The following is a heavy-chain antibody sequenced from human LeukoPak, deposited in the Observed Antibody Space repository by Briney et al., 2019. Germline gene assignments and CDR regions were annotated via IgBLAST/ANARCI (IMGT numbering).Heavy chain of an antibody. V-gene: IGHV3-15*01. D-gene: IGHD5-12*01. CDR1: GFTFSNAW. CDR2: IKSKTDGGTT. Sequence: GGSLRLSCAASGFTFSNAWMSWVRQAPGKGLEWVGRIKSKTDGGTTDYAAPVKGRFTISRDDSKNTLYLQMNSLKTEDTAVYYCTTELTPSCYDFSLDYYYYYYKDVWGKGTTVNGSS. J-gene: IGHJ6*03. CDR3: TTELTPSCYDFSLDYYYYYYKDV.